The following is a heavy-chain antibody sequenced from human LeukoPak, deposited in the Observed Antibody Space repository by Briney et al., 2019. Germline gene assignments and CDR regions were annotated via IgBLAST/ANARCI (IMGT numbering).Heavy chain of an antibody. J-gene: IGHJ5*02. V-gene: IGHV1-24*01. CDR3: ATDPYYYDSSGYYP. D-gene: IGHD3-22*01. Sequence: GASVKVSCKVSGYTLTELSTHWVRQAPGKGLEWMGGFDPEDGETIYAQKFQGRVTMTEDTSTDTAYMELSSLRSEDTAVYYCATDPYYYDSSGYYPWGQGTLVTVSS. CDR1: GYTLTELS. CDR2: FDPEDGET.